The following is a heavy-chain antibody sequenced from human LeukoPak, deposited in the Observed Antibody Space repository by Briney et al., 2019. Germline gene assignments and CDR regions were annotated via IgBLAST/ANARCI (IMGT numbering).Heavy chain of an antibody. CDR3: AREFVVPAAIWLDY. J-gene: IGHJ4*02. CDR2: IYTSGST. V-gene: IGHV4-4*07. Sequence: PSETLSLTCTVSGGSISSYYWSWIRQPAGKGLEWIGRIYTSGSTNYNPSLKSRVTMSVDTSKNQFSLKLSSVTAADTAVYYCAREFVVPAAIWLDYWGQETLVTVSS. CDR1: GGSISSYY. D-gene: IGHD2-2*02.